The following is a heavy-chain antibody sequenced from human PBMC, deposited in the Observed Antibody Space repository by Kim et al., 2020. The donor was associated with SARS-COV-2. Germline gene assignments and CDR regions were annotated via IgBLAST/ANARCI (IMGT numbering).Heavy chain of an antibody. J-gene: IGHJ5*02. Sequence: SVKVSCKASGGTFSSYAISWVRQAPGQGLEWMGGIIPIFGTANYAQKFQGRVTITADESTSTAYMELSSLRSEDTAVYYCARSPVYDIFDPGRWFDPWGQGTLVTVSS. V-gene: IGHV1-69*13. CDR1: GGTFSSYA. D-gene: IGHD3-9*01. CDR3: ARSPVYDIFDPGRWFDP. CDR2: IIPIFGTA.